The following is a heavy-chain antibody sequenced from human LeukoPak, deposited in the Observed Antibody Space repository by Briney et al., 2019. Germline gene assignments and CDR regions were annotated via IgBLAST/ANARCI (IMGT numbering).Heavy chain of an antibody. Sequence: GGSLRLSCIASGFTLSNYDMTWVRQTPGKGLEYVSSIGSGGYTFYAGSVKGRFSISRDISQNTVYLQMNSLRAEYTAMYFCAKKLPGASYYFDFWGQGTLVTVSS. V-gene: IGHV3-23*01. J-gene: IGHJ4*02. D-gene: IGHD7-27*01. CDR3: AKKLPGASYYFDF. CDR2: IGSGGYT. CDR1: GFTLSNYD.